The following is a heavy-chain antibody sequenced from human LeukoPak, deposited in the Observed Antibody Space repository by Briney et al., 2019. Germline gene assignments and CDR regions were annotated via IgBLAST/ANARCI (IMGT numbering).Heavy chain of an antibody. CDR1: GYTFTSYY. CDR3: ARDLGQRGGYYYYGMDV. V-gene: IGHV1-46*01. CDR2: INPSGGST. Sequence: ASVKVSCKASGYTFTSYYIHWVRQAPGQGLEWMGIINPSGGSTSYAQKFQGRVTMTRDTSTSTVYMELSSLRSEDTAVYYCARDLGQRGGYYYYGMDVWGQGTTVTVSS. J-gene: IGHJ6*02.